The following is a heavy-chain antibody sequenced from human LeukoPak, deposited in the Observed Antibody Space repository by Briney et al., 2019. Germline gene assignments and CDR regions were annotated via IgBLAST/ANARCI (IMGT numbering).Heavy chain of an antibody. Sequence: GGSLRLSCAASGFTVSSNYMSWVRQVPGKGLEWVSVIYSGGSTYYADSVKGRFTISRDNSKNTLYLQMNSLRAEDTAVYYCAREYGSGTGDYWGQGTLVTVSS. V-gene: IGHV3-53*01. CDR1: GFTVSSNY. CDR2: IYSGGST. D-gene: IGHD3-10*01. CDR3: AREYGSGTGDY. J-gene: IGHJ4*02.